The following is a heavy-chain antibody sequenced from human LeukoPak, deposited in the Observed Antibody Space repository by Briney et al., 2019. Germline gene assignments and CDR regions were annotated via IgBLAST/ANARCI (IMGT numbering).Heavy chain of an antibody. CDR3: ARAVGYSYDSSGPHFDY. D-gene: IGHD3-22*01. Sequence: PSQTLSLTCTVSGGSISSGDYYWSWIRQPPGKGLEWIGYIYYSGSTNYNPSLKSRVTISVDTFKNQFSLKLSSVTAVDTAVYYCARAVGYSYDSSGPHFDYWGQGTLVTVSS. V-gene: IGHV4-61*08. J-gene: IGHJ4*02. CDR2: IYYSGST. CDR1: GGSISSGDYY.